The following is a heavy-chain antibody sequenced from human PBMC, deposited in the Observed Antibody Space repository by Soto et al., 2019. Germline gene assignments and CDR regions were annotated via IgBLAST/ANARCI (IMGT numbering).Heavy chain of an antibody. Sequence: QALLVASGGGVAQPGSSLRISCAASGFIFSTYGIHWVRQAPGKGLEWVAFISYDGTTEEYADPVRGRFSVSRDNSENTVDIHMASIRPEDTAVSFCAKSRGSTARDAFDILDQGT. CDR3: AKSRGSTARDAFDI. CDR1: GFIFSTYG. J-gene: IGHJ3*02. D-gene: IGHD2-15*01. V-gene: IGHV3-30*18. CDR2: ISYDGTTE.